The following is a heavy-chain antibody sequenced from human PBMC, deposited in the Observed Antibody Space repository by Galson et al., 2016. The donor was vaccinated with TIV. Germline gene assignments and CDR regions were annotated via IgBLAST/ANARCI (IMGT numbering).Heavy chain of an antibody. J-gene: IGHJ5*02. V-gene: IGHV3-7*01. CDR3: ARRRGIYDSSGYFLFGH. CDR2: IKQDGSEK. CDR1: GFTFSDYW. Sequence: SLRLSCAASGFTFSDYWMHWVRQTPGKGLEWVANIKQDGSEKYYVDSVKGRFTISRDNAKSSLFLQMNSLRAEDTAVYYCARRRGIYDSSGYFLFGHWGQGTLVTVSA. D-gene: IGHD3-22*01.